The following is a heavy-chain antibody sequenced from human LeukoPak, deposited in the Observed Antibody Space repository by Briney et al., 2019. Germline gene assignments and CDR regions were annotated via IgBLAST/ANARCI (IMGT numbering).Heavy chain of an antibody. V-gene: IGHV3-48*02. CDR2: ITSGSSPI. J-gene: IGHJ4*02. CDR1: GFTFRSYR. D-gene: IGHD4-17*01. CDR3: ARPVYGDDSFYY. Sequence: GGSLRLSCAASGFTFRSYRMHWLRQAPGKGLEWVSYITSGSSPIYYADSVKGRFTISRDNAKNSLYLQMNSLRDEDTAVYYCARPVYGDDSFYYWGQGTLVTVSS.